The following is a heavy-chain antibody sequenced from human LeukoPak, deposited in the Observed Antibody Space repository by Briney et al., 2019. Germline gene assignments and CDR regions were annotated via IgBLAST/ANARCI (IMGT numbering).Heavy chain of an antibody. J-gene: IGHJ4*02. CDR3: AHRIAAARSDYFDY. V-gene: IGHV2-5*02. D-gene: IGHD6-13*01. CDR2: IYWDDDK. Sequence: SGPTLVNPTQTLTLTCTFSGFSLSTRGVGVGWIRQPPGKALEWLALIYWDDDKRYSPSLKSRLTITKDTSKNQVVLTMTNMDPVDTATYYCAHRIAAARSDYFDYWGQGTLVTVSS. CDR1: GFSLSTRGVG.